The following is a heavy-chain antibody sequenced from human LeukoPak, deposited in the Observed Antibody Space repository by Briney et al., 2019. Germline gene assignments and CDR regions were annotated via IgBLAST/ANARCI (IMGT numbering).Heavy chain of an antibody. Sequence: SETQSLTCAVYGGPFSGYYWSWIRQPPGKGLEWIGEINHSGSTNYNPSLKSRVTISVDTSKNQFSLKLSSVTAADTAVYSCARAYYYGSGNRPLFGYWGQGTLVTVSS. D-gene: IGHD3-10*01. CDR3: ARAYYYGSGNRPLFGY. V-gene: IGHV4-34*01. CDR1: GGPFSGYY. CDR2: INHSGST. J-gene: IGHJ4*02.